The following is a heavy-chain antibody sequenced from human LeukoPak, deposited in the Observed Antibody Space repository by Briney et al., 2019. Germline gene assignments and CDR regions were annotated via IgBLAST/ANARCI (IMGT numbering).Heavy chain of an antibody. J-gene: IGHJ4*02. CDR1: GFTFNTYG. Sequence: TGGSLRLSCSASGFTFNTYGMHWVRQAPGKGLEWVALISFDGSDKSYGTSVKGRFTISRDNSKNTVSLRMNSLRVEDTGMYYCVKDLKGYEEVWGQGTLVTVSS. D-gene: IGHD5-12*01. V-gene: IGHV3-30*18. CDR2: ISFDGSDK. CDR3: VKDLKGYEEV.